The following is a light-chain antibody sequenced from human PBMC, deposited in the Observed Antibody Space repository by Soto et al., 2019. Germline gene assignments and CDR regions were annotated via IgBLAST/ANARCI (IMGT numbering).Light chain of an antibody. Sequence: DIQMTQSPSSLSASVGDRVTIACQASQDISNYLHWYQQKPGKAPKLLIYDASNLETGVPSRFSGSGSGTDLTFTISSLQPEDIATYYCQQYDNFPRAINFGQGTRLEIK. J-gene: IGKJ5*01. V-gene: IGKV1-33*01. CDR3: QQYDNFPRAIN. CDR1: QDISNY. CDR2: DAS.